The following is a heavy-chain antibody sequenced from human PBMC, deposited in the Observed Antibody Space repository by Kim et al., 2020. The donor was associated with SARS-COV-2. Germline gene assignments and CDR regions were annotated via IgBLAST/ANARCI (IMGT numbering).Heavy chain of an antibody. D-gene: IGHD6-19*01. CDR3: AKDRGIAVSGTTFGI. J-gene: IGHJ3*02. V-gene: IGHV3-9*01. Sequence: DSGKGRFTIPRDNAKNSRFLQMNSLKPEETALYYCAKDRGIAVSGTTFGIWGQGTMVTVSS.